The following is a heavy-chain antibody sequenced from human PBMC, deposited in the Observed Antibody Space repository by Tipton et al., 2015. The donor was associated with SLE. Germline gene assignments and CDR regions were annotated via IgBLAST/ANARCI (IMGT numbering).Heavy chain of an antibody. CDR3: ARGGFSTFQH. J-gene: IGHJ1*01. Sequence: SLRLSCAASGFTFSSYWMSWVRQAPGKGLEWVSVIYSGGSTYYADSVKGRFTISRDNSKNTLYLQMNSLRAEDTAVYYCARGGFSTFQHWGQGTLVTVSS. V-gene: IGHV3-53*01. CDR2: IYSGGST. D-gene: IGHD3-10*01. CDR1: GFTFSSYW.